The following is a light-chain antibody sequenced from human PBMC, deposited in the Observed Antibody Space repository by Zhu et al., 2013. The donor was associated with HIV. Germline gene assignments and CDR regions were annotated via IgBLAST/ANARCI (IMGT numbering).Light chain of an antibody. CDR3: SSHAGNRTLRI. Sequence: QSALTQPASVSGSPGQSITISCAGSSGFVGNYKFVSWYQQHPDKAPKLIIYEGTKRPPGISSRFSGSRSGNAASLTISGLQAEDEADYYCSSHAGNRTLRIFGGGTKLTVL. V-gene: IGLV2-23*01. J-gene: IGLJ2*01. CDR1: SGFVGNYKF. CDR2: EGT.